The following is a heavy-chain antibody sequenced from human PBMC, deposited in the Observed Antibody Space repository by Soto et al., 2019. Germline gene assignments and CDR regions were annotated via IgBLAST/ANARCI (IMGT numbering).Heavy chain of an antibody. Sequence: SETLSLTCAVFGGSLSNSNWWTWVRQPPGKGLDWIGEIFHSASTNYNSSLMGRVTISVDKANNQFSLKLSSVTAADTAVYYCAHRPIVGAAIWGQGTLVTVSS. CDR2: IFHSAST. CDR3: AHRPIVGAAI. J-gene: IGHJ4*02. CDR1: GGSLSNSNW. D-gene: IGHD1-26*01. V-gene: IGHV4-4*02.